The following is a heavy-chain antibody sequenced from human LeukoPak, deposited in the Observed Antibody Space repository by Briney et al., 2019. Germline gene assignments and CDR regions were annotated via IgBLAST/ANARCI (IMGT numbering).Heavy chain of an antibody. CDR2: ISWNSGSI. V-gene: IGHV3-9*01. CDR1: GFTFSSYW. CDR3: AKEIRYTGTTGLPDY. J-gene: IGHJ4*02. Sequence: GGSLRLSCAASGFTFSSYWISWVRQAPGKGLEWGSGISWNSGSIGYADFVKGRFTISRDNAKNSLYLQMNSLRAEDTALYYCAKEIRYTGTTGLPDYWGQGTLVTVSS. D-gene: IGHD1-7*01.